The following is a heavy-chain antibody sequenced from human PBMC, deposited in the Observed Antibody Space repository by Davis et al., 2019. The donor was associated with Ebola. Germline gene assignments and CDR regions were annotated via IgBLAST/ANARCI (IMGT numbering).Heavy chain of an antibody. Sequence: GESLKISCAASGFTVSSNYMSWVCQAPGKGLEWVSVIYSGGSTYYADSVKGRFTISRDNSKNTLYLQMNSLRAEDTAVYYCAKEEHVMGFDYWGQGTLVTVSS. CDR3: AKEEHVMGFDY. V-gene: IGHV3-53*01. CDR1: GFTVSSNY. CDR2: IYSGGST. D-gene: IGHD3-16*01. J-gene: IGHJ4*02.